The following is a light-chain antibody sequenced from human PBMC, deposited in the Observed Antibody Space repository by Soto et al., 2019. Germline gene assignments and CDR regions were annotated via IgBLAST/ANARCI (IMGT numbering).Light chain of an antibody. CDR1: HSVLYSCNNKNY. J-gene: IGKJ1*01. Sequence: DIVMTQSPESLAVSRGERVTITCKSSHSVLYSCNNKNYLAWYQQKPGQPTKLLIYWASTRESGVPDRFSGTGSWTDFTHTSSSLHAEDGAVYSGQQYYSHPRPFRQGTKVEVK. V-gene: IGKV4-1*01. CDR2: WAS. CDR3: QQYYSHPRP.